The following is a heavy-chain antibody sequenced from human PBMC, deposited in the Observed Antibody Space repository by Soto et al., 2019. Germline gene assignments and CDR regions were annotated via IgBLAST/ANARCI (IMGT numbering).Heavy chain of an antibody. CDR1: GFTFSTYG. CDR2: ISSDGETK. Sequence: LRLSCVASGFTFSTYGIHWVRQAPGKGLEWVGVISSDGETKYYADSVKGRLTISRDNSKNTMYLQMASLRPEDTAVYYCAKEVEVAGDLDYWGHGTLVTVSS. D-gene: IGHD6-19*01. CDR3: AKEVEVAGDLDY. J-gene: IGHJ4*01. V-gene: IGHV3-30*18.